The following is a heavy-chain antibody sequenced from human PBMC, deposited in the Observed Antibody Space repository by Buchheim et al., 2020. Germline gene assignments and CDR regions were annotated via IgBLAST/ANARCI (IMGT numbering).Heavy chain of an antibody. CDR3: ARQHLAARGQLLNYYYYYYMDV. CDR1: GGSFSGYY. CDR2: INHSGST. V-gene: IGHV4-34*01. J-gene: IGHJ6*03. Sequence: QVQLQQWGAGLLKPSETLSLTCAVYGGSFSGYYWSWIRQPPGKGLEWIGEINHSGSTNYNPSLKSRVTISVDTSKNQFSLKLSSVTAADTAVYYCARQHLAARGQLLNYYYYYYMDVWGKGTT. D-gene: IGHD6-6*01.